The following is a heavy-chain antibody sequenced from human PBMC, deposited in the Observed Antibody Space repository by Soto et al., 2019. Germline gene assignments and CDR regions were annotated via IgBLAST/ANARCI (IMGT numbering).Heavy chain of an antibody. J-gene: IGHJ3*02. CDR1: GGTFSSYA. CDR2: IIPIFGTA. Sequence: ASVKVSCKASGGTFSSYAISWVRQAPGQGLEWMGGIIPIFGTANYAQKFQGRVTITADESTSTAYMELSSLRSEDTAVYYCAREVEQLDPTGDAFDIWGQGTMVTVSS. CDR3: AREVEQLDPTGDAFDI. V-gene: IGHV1-69*13. D-gene: IGHD1-1*01.